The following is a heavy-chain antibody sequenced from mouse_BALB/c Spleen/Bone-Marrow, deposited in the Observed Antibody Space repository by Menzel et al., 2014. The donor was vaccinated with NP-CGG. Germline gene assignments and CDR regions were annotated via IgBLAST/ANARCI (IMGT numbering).Heavy chain of an antibody. D-gene: IGHD1-1*01. CDR1: GFSLTSYG. CDR3: ARNLLLRRAMDY. V-gene: IGHV2-2*02. CDR2: IWSGGST. Sequence: QVQLKESGPGLVQPSQSLSITCTVSGFSLTSYGVHWVRQSPGKGLEWLGVIWSGGSTDYNAAFISRLSISKDNSKSQVFFKLNSLQANDTAIYYCARNLLLRRAMDYWGQGTSVTVSS. J-gene: IGHJ4*01.